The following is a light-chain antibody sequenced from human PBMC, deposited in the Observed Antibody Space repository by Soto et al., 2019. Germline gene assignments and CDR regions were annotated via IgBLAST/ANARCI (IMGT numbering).Light chain of an antibody. Sequence: EIVFWLSPGTLSWSPGERATLSCRASQSVSSSYLAWYQQKPGQAPRLLIYGASSRATGIPDRFSGSGSGTDFTLTISRLEPEDFAVYYCQQNGSSSITFGQGTRLEI. CDR1: QSVSSSY. CDR3: QQNGSSSIT. CDR2: GAS. J-gene: IGKJ5*01. V-gene: IGKV3-20*01.